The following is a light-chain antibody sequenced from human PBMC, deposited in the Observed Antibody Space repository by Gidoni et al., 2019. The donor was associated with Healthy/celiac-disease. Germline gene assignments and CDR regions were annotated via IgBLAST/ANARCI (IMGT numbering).Light chain of an antibody. Sequence: IQMTKSPSSLSASVGDRVTITCRASQSISSYLNWYQQKPGKAPKLLIYAASSLQSGVPSRFSGSCSGTYFTLTISSLQPEDFATYYCQQSYSTPGTFGQGTKVEIK. CDR2: AAS. CDR3: QQSYSTPGT. V-gene: IGKV1-39*01. CDR1: QSISSY. J-gene: IGKJ1*01.